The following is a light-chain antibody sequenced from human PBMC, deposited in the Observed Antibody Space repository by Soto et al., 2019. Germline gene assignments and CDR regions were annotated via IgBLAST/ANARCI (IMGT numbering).Light chain of an antibody. V-gene: IGLV1-40*01. CDR2: GNS. CDR1: SSNIGAGYD. J-gene: IGLJ3*02. Sequence: QSVLTQPASVSGAPGQRVTISCTGSSSNIGAGYDVPWYQQLPGTAPKLLIYGNSNRPSGVPDRFSGSKSGTSASLAITGLQADDEDDYYCQSYDSSMSGSVFGGGTKLTVL. CDR3: QSYDSSMSGSV.